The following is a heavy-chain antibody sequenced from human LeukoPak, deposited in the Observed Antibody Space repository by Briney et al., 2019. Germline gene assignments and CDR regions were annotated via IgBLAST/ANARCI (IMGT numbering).Heavy chain of an antibody. Sequence: ASVKVSCKASGYTFTGYYMHWVRQAPGQGLEWMGIINPSGGSTSYAQKFQGRVTMTRDTSTSTVYMELSSLRSEDTAVYYCARGRELGYCSGGSCYGSYNWFDPWGQGTLVTVSS. CDR2: INPSGGST. D-gene: IGHD2-15*01. J-gene: IGHJ5*02. CDR3: ARGRELGYCSGGSCYGSYNWFDP. V-gene: IGHV1-46*01. CDR1: GYTFTGYY.